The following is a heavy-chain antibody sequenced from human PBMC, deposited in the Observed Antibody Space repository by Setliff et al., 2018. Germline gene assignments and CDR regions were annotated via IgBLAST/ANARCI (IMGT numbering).Heavy chain of an antibody. Sequence: ASVKVSCKASGYAFSDYGVTWVRQAPGQGLEWVGWISPHTGNTYYAPNFEGRVSLTTDTSTSTAYMERRSLRSDDTAVYYCSRLVRFCTKTVCQRHSGDDCWGQGTLVTVSS. V-gene: IGHV1-18*01. CDR3: SRLVRFCTKTVCQRHSGDDC. J-gene: IGHJ4*02. CDR2: ISPHTGNT. CDR1: GYAFSDYG. D-gene: IGHD2-8*01.